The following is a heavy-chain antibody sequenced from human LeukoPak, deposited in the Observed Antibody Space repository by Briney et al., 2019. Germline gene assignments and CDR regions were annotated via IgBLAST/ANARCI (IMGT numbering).Heavy chain of an antibody. V-gene: IGHV4-61*02. CDR2: IYTSGNT. Sequence: KTSETLSLTCTVSGGSISSASYYCNWFRQPAGKGLEWIGRIYTSGNTDYNPSLKSRVTMSPDTSKNQYSLKLSSVTAADTAVYYCARADYYDSSGYLADYWGQGTLVTVSS. CDR1: GGSISSASYY. D-gene: IGHD3-22*01. CDR3: ARADYYDSSGYLADY. J-gene: IGHJ4*02.